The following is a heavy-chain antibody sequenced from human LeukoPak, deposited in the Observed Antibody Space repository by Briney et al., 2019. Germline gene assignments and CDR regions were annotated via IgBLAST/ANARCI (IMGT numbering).Heavy chain of an antibody. CDR1: GLSFTTFA. CDR3: ARASWVSTTDAVR. D-gene: IGHD1-14*01. CDR2: MKGTGET. V-gene: IGHV3-23*01. J-gene: IGHJ4*02. Sequence: AGGSLRLSCAASGLSFTTFAMSWVRQGPARGLEWVSSMKGTGETFYADSVKGRFTLSRDSSRNTVHLQLNNLRVKDTAIYYCARASWVSTTDAVRWGQGTLVTVSS.